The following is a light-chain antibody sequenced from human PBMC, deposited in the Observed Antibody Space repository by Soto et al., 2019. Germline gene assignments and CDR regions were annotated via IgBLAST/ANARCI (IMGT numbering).Light chain of an antibody. J-gene: IGKJ1*01. CDR1: QSISTY. CDR2: ATS. CDR3: QQAYSTPWT. V-gene: IGKV1-39*01. Sequence: DIQMTQSPSSLSASVADRVTITCRASQSISTYLHWYQQKPGTAPKLLIYATSNLQSGVPSRFSGSGSGTDFTLTINSLQPEDFATYYCQQAYSTPWTFGQGTKVDIK.